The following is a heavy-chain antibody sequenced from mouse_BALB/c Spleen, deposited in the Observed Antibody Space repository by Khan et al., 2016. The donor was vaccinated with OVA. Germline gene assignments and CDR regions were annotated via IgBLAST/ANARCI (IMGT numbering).Heavy chain of an antibody. D-gene: IGHD1-2*01. CDR3: TRGGYGGFAY. J-gene: IGHJ3*01. CDR1: GYTFNSYY. Sequence: QVQLQQSGAELVKPGASVKLSCKASGYTFNSYYMYWVKQRPGQGLEWIGEINPSNGGTNFNETFKSKATLTVDKSSSTAYMQLSSLTSEDCAVYYCTRGGYGGFAYWGQGTLVTVSA. V-gene: IGHV1S81*02. CDR2: INPSNGGT.